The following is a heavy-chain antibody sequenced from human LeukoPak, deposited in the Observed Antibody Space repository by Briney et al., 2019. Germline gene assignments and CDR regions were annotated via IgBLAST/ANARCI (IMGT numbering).Heavy chain of an antibody. V-gene: IGHV3-7*03. J-gene: IGHJ6*04. CDR1: GFTSSSYW. CDR3: ARALGVTPPYYFSYGMDV. Sequence: PGGSLRLSCAASGFTSSSYWMTWVRQAPGKGLEWVANIKQDGIEKYYVDSVKGRFTISRDNAENSVYLQMNSLRAEDTAVYFCARALGVTPPYYFSYGMDVWGKGATVTVSS. CDR2: IKQDGIEK. D-gene: IGHD2-21*02.